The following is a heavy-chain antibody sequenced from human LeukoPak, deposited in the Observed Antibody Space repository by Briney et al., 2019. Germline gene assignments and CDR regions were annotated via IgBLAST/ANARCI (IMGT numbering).Heavy chain of an antibody. D-gene: IGHD7-27*01. J-gene: IGHJ4*02. Sequence: GGSLRLSCEASGFTFSSFGMSWVRQAPGKGLEWVSAISGSGGSTYYADSVKGRLTISRDNSKNTLYLQMNSPRAEDTAVYYCAKGNNWGPFDYWGQGTLVTVSS. CDR1: GFTFSSFG. V-gene: IGHV3-23*01. CDR2: ISGSGGST. CDR3: AKGNNWGPFDY.